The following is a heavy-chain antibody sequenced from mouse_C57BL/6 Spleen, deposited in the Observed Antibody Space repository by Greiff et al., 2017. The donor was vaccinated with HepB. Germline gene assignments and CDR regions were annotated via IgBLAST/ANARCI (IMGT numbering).Heavy chain of an antibody. CDR2: IYPGSGNT. D-gene: IGHD3-2*02. CDR3: ARSGSSGWFAY. V-gene: IGHV1-66*01. Sequence: QVQLQQSGPELVKPGASVKISCKASGYSFTSYYIHWVKQRPGQGLEWIGWIYPGSGNTYYNEKFKGKATLTAEKSSSTAYMQLSSLTSEDSAVYCCARSGSSGWFAYWGQGTLVTVSA. J-gene: IGHJ3*01. CDR1: GYSFTSYY.